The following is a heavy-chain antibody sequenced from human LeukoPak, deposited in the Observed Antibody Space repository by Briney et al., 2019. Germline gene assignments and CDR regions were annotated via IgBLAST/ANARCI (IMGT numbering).Heavy chain of an antibody. CDR2: ISYDGSNK. J-gene: IGHJ4*02. CDR3: ARGLLDY. V-gene: IGHV3-30-3*01. Sequence: PGGSLRLSCAASGFTFSSYAMHWVRQAPGKGLEWVAVISYDGSNKYYADSVKGRFTISRDNSKNTLYLQMNSLRAEDTAVYYCARGLLDYWGQGTLVTVSS. CDR1: GFTFSSYA.